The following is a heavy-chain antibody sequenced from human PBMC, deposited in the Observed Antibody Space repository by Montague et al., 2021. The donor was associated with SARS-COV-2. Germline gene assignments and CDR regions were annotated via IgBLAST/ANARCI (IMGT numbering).Heavy chain of an antibody. CDR1: GYSISSGYY. J-gene: IGHJ4*02. Sequence: SETLSLTCSVSGYSISSGYYWGWIRQPPGKGLEWVGCIYYIGKTYYSPPLKSRPTISQDSSKNQFTLQSRSVTAVITAVYYCLRCLDNRVRDYWGQGTLVTVSS. CDR2: IYYIGKT. V-gene: IGHV4-38-2*01. D-gene: IGHD3/OR15-3a*01. CDR3: LRCLDNRVRDY.